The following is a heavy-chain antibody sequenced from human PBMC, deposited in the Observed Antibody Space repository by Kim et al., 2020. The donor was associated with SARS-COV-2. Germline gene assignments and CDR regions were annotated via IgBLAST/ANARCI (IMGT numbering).Heavy chain of an antibody. V-gene: IGHV3-23*01. CDR1: GFTFSDYG. Sequence: GGSLRLSCVASGFTFSDYGMSWVRQAPGKGLEWVSSIRNRGGDTYYADSVRGRLTISRDNSHNTLYLQMNSLRAEDTALYYCARKFSDTYTSFYFGPWGQGALVTVSS. CDR3: ARKFSDTYTSFYFGP. CDR2: IRNRGGDT. D-gene: IGHD2-2*02. J-gene: IGHJ5*02.